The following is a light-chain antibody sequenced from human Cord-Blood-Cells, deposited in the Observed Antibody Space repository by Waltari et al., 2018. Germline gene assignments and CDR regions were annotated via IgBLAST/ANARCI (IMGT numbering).Light chain of an antibody. CDR2: WAS. CDR3: QQYYSTHS. V-gene: IGKV4-1*01. CDR1: QSVLYSSNNKNY. Sequence: DIVMTQSPDSLAVSLGERATINCKSSQSVLYSSNNKNYLAWYQQKPGQPPKLLMYWASTRESGVPDRFSGSGSGTDLTLTISSLQAEDVAVYYCQQYYSTHSFGQGTKLEIK. J-gene: IGKJ2*03.